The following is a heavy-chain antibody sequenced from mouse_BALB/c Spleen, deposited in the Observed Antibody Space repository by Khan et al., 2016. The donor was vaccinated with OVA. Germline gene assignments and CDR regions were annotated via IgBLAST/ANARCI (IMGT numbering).Heavy chain of an antibody. CDR1: GYTFTDYA. Sequence: QVQLQQSGPELVRPGVSVKISCKGSGYTFTDYAMYWVKQSHAKSLEWIGLISTYSGNTNYNQKFKGKATMTVDKSSSTAYMERARLTSEDSAIYYWARPAYDGYYDYWGQGTTLTVSS. CDR3: ARPAYDGYYDY. J-gene: IGHJ2*01. V-gene: IGHV1S137*01. D-gene: IGHD2-3*01. CDR2: ISTYSGNT.